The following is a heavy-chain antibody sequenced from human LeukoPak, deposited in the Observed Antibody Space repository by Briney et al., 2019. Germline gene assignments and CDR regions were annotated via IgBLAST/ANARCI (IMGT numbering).Heavy chain of an antibody. V-gene: IGHV4-59*01. CDR3: AGHSYGHDIDY. CDR2: IYYSGST. CDR1: GGSISSYY. J-gene: IGHJ4*02. Sequence: SETLSLTCTVSGGSISSYYWSWIRQPPGKGLEWIGYIYYSGSTNYNPSLKSRVTISVDTSKHQFSLKLSSVTAADTAVYYCAGHSYGHDIDYWGQGTLVAVSS. D-gene: IGHD5-18*01.